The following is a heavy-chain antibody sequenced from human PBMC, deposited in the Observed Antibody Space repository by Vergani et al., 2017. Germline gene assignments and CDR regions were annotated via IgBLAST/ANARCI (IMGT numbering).Heavy chain of an antibody. CDR1: EYSFGNYW. Sequence: EVELVQSGPEMRKPGESVKISCKGSEYSFGNYWIGWVRQMPGKGLEWMGIIYPADSDTRYSPSFQGQVTISADKSISTAFLQWDSLTASDTALYYCARHTTYTDSWGQGTLVTVSS. CDR3: ARHTTYTDS. J-gene: IGHJ4*02. V-gene: IGHV5-51*01. CDR2: IYPADSDT. D-gene: IGHD1-1*01.